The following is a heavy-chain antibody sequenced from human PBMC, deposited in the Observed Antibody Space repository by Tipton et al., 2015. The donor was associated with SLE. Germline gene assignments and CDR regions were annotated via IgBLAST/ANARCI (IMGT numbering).Heavy chain of an antibody. V-gene: IGHV4-59*08. D-gene: IGHD1-1*01. CDR3: ARVGWERSYYGMDV. Sequence: TLSLTCTVSGGSISSYYWSWIRQPPGKGLEWIGYIYHTGSTNYNPSLKSRVTMSVDTSKSQVSLKLSSVTAADTAVYYCARVGWERSYYGMDVWGQGTTVTVSS. CDR2: IYHTGST. J-gene: IGHJ6*02. CDR1: GGSISSYY.